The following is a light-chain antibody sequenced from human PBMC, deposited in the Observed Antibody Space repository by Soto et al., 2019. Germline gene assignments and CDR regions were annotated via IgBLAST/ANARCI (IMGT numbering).Light chain of an antibody. J-gene: IGKJ1*01. CDR3: LQDRNYRRT. V-gene: IGKV1-6*01. CDR1: HNIRGY. Sequence: IQITQSHSSLSASVRYRITITCPASHNIRGYLNWYQQKPGKAPKLLIYAASSLQSGVPSRFSGSGSGTDFTLTICSLQPEDFAIYYCLQDRNYRRTLDQGTK. CDR2: AAS.